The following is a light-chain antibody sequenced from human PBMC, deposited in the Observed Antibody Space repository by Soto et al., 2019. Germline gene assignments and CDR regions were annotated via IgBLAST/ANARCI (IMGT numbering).Light chain of an antibody. J-gene: IGKJ4*01. Sequence: EILLTQSPGTLSLSPGERATFSCRASQSVSSSYIAWYQQKRGQAPRSLIYGASIRDTGIPDRFSGSGSGTDFTLTISRLEPEDFEVYYCQQYNSLPLTFGGGTKVDIK. CDR3: QQYNSLPLT. V-gene: IGKV3-20*01. CDR2: GAS. CDR1: QSVSSSY.